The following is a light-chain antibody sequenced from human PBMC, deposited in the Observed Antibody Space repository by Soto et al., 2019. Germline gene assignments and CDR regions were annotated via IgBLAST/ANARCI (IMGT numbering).Light chain of an antibody. CDR2: DAS. CDR1: QSVSSSY. J-gene: IGKJ1*01. CDR3: QQYGSSPET. Sequence: EIVLTQSPCTLSLSPGERATLSCRASQSVSSSYLAWYQQKPGQAPRLLIYDASSRATGIPDRFSGSGSGTDFTLTISRLEPEDCAVYYCQQYGSSPETVGQGNKVEIK. V-gene: IGKV3-20*01.